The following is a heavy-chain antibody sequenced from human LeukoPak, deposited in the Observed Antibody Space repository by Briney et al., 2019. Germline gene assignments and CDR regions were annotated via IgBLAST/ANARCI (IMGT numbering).Heavy chain of an antibody. CDR1: GYTFTGYY. CDR2: INPSGGST. D-gene: IGHD2-2*01. J-gene: IGHJ6*02. Sequence: ASVKVSCKASGYTFTGYYMHWVRQAPGQGLEWMGIINPSGGSTSYAQKFQGRVTMTRDTSTSTVYMELSSLRSEDTAVYYCARDLLVPAAHYYYYGMDVWGQGATVTVSS. V-gene: IGHV1-46*01. CDR3: ARDLLVPAAHYYYYGMDV.